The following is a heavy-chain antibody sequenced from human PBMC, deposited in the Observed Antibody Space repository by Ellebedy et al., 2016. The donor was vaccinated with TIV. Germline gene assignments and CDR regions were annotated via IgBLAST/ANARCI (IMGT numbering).Heavy chain of an antibody. CDR2: IIPIFGTA. CDR1: GGTFSSYA. V-gene: IGHV1-69*13. CDR3: ASIYGSGSYSYYYGMDV. J-gene: IGHJ6*02. Sequence: SVKVSXKASGGTFSSYAISWVRQAPGQGLEWMGGIIPIFGTANYAQKFQGRVTITADESTSTAYMELSSLRSEDTAVYYCASIYGSGSYSYYYGMDVWGQGTTVTVSS. D-gene: IGHD3-10*01.